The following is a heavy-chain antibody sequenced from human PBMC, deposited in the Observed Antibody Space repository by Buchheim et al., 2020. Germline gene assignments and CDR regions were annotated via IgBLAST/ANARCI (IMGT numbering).Heavy chain of an antibody. CDR2: IYYSGST. CDR1: GGSISSYY. V-gene: IGHV4-59*01. CDR3: ARGSKELLWFGDWFDP. J-gene: IGHJ5*02. Sequence: QVQLQESGPGLVKPSETLSLTCTVSGGSISSYYWSWLRQPPGKGLEWIGYIYYSGSTNYNPSLKSRVTISVDTSNNQFSLKLSSVTAAETAVYYCARGSKELLWFGDWFDPWGQGTL. D-gene: IGHD3-10*01.